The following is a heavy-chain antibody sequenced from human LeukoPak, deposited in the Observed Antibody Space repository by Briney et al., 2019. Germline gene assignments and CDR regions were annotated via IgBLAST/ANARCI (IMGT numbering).Heavy chain of an antibody. CDR1: GFTFSSYA. J-gene: IGHJ4*02. D-gene: IGHD4-17*01. CDR2: ISGSGGST. V-gene: IGHV3-23*01. CDR3: ARDRDYAFDY. Sequence: GGSLRLSCAASGFTFSSYAMSWVRQAPGKGLEWVSAISGSGGSTYYADSVKGRFTISRDNGKNPLYLQMNSLRDEDTAVYYCARDRDYAFDYWGQGTLVTVSS.